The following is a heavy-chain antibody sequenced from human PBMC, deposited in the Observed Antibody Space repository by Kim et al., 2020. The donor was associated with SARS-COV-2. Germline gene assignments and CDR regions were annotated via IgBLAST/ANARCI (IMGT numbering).Heavy chain of an antibody. CDR2: IYYTGYA. Sequence: SETLSLTCAVSGDSISDYYWSWIRQPPGKGLEWIAYIYYTGYANYNPSLMSRVTISVDTSKNQFSLKLNSVFAADTAVYYCARTKQQLYNSFDSWGQGT. V-gene: IGHV4-59*01. CDR1: GDSISDYY. D-gene: IGHD1-1*01. J-gene: IGHJ5*01. CDR3: ARTKQQLYNSFDS.